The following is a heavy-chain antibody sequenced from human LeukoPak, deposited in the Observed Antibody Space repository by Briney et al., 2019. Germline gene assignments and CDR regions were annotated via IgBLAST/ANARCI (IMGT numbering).Heavy chain of an antibody. D-gene: IGHD2-15*01. Sequence: ASVKVSCKASGYTFTSYGISWVRQAPGQGLEWMGWISAYNGNTNYAQKLQGRVTMTTDTSTSTAYMELRSLRSDDTAVYYCARVLVVVAATTDHPDYWGQGTLVTVFS. CDR3: ARVLVVVAATTDHPDY. V-gene: IGHV1-18*01. CDR1: GYTFTSYG. CDR2: ISAYNGNT. J-gene: IGHJ4*02.